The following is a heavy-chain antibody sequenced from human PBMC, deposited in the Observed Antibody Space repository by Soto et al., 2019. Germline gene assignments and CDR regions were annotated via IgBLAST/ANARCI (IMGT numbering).Heavy chain of an antibody. D-gene: IGHD3-9*01. CDR2: ISYDGSNK. Sequence: PGGSLRLSSAASGFTFSSYAMHWVRQAPGKGLERVAVISYDGSNKYYADSVKGRFTTSRDNSKNTLYLQMNSLRAEDTAVYYCARGEGPILTGYYTDYWGQGTLVTVSS. V-gene: IGHV3-30-3*01. J-gene: IGHJ4*02. CDR3: ARGEGPILTGYYTDY. CDR1: GFTFSSYA.